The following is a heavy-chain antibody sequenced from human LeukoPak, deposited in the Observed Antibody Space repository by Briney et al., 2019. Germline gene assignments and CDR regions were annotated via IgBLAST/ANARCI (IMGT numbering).Heavy chain of an antibody. CDR3: AKQTTSSKYYGLDV. CDR1: GDSVSSNSAT. Sequence: SQTLSLTCVISGDSVSSNSATWNWIRQSPSRGLEWLGRTYYRSKWYNEYAVSVESRITINPDTSKNQFSLQLNSVTPEDTAVYYCAKQTTSSKYYGLDVWGQGTTVTVSS. V-gene: IGHV6-1*01. CDR2: TYYRSKWYN. J-gene: IGHJ6*02. D-gene: IGHD1-14*01.